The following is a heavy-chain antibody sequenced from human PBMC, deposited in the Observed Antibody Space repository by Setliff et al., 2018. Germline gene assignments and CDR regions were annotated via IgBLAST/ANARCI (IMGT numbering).Heavy chain of an antibody. J-gene: IGHJ4*02. Sequence: SETLSLTCTVSNFSLTSGFFWAWIRQHPGQGLEWIGHVYFNGATSYNPSLESRISISIDTSKSLFSLNLRSVTAADTAVYYCARQISIAHFDYLGQGTLVTVSS. CDR2: VYFNGAT. V-gene: IGHV4-31*03. D-gene: IGHD2-21*01. CDR1: NFSLTSGFF. CDR3: ARQISIAHFDY.